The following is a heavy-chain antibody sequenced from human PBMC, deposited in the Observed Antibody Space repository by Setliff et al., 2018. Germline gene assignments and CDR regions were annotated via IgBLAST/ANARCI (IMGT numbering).Heavy chain of an antibody. CDR2: INHSGST. CDR1: GGSISSSSYY. Sequence: LSLTCTVSGGSISSSSYYWGWIRQPPGKGLEWIGEINHSGSTYYNPSLKSRVTISVDTSKNQFSLKLSSVTAADTAVYYCARTLYDYDILTGPGYYFDYWGQGTLVTVSS. D-gene: IGHD3-9*01. V-gene: IGHV4-39*07. J-gene: IGHJ4*02. CDR3: ARTLYDYDILTGPGYYFDY.